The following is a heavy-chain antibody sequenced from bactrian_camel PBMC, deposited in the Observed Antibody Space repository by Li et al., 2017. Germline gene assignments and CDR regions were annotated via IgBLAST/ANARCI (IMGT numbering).Heavy chain of an antibody. CDR3: AARPVNTRACVAGGRYEFGY. J-gene: IGHJ4*01. D-gene: IGHD1*01. Sequence: VQLVESGGGSVQAGGSLRLSCAASSSSSCRYDMSWHRQAPGKEREFVSAICSDVSTKYADSVKGRFTISKDNAKNTLYLQMDNLQPDDTAVYYCAARPVNTRACVAGGRYEFGYSGQGTQVTVS. V-gene: IGHV3S55*01. CDR1: SSSSCRYD. CDR2: ICSDVST.